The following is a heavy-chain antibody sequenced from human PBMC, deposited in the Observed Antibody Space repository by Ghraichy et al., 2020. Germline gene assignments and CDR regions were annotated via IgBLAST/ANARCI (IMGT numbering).Heavy chain of an antibody. CDR3: SRARRMVIRYYYGIDV. CDR2: IKHSGST. D-gene: IGHD3-22*01. V-gene: IGHV4-34*01. J-gene: IGHJ6*02. CDR1: GGSFSGYY. Sequence: SETLSLTCAVYGGSFSGYYWSWIRQPPGKGLEWIGEIKHSGSTNYNPSLRSRITISVDTSKNQFSLNLISVTAADTAVFYCSRARRMVIRYYYGIDVWGQGTTVTVSS.